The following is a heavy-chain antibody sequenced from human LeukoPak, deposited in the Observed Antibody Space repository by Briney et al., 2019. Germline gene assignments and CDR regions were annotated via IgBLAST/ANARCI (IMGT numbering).Heavy chain of an antibody. J-gene: IGHJ1*01. CDR1: GFIVSNNY. D-gene: IGHD1-26*01. Sequence: GGSLRLSCAASGFIVSNNYMSWVRQAPGKGLEWVSVLHSGGSTYYAASVKGRFTISRDNSKNTVYLQMNRLRAEDTAVYYCAREASGSYFHHWGQGTLVTVSS. V-gene: IGHV3-53*01. CDR3: AREASGSYFHH. CDR2: LHSGGST.